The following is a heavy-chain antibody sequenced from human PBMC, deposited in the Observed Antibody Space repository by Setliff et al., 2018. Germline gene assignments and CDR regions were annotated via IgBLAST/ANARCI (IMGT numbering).Heavy chain of an antibody. CDR3: AKGGGRLSISQSYFHMDV. J-gene: IGHJ6*03. CDR2: LNPRTGGT. V-gene: IGHV1-2*06. D-gene: IGHD3-16*01. CDR1: GYSFTDFY. Sequence: GASVKVSCKTSGYSFTDFYIHWVRHAPGHGLEWLGRLNPRTGGTNLPQRFQGRVTMTRDTSMKTAFLEMRGLTSDDTAIFYCAKGGGRLSISQSYFHMDVWGAGTTVTVSS.